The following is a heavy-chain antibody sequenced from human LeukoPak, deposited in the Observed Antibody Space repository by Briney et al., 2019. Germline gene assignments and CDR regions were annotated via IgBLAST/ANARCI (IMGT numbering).Heavy chain of an antibody. Sequence: GGSLRLSCAASGFTFSAFGMHWVRQAPGKGLEWVAFIRYDGSNKYYADSVKGRFTISRDNSKNTLLLQMNSLRAEDTAVYSCAKDPGELSRGYYMDVWGKGTTVTVSS. CDR2: IRYDGSNK. V-gene: IGHV3-30*02. J-gene: IGHJ6*03. CDR3: AKDPGELSRGYYMDV. D-gene: IGHD1-26*01. CDR1: GFTFSAFG.